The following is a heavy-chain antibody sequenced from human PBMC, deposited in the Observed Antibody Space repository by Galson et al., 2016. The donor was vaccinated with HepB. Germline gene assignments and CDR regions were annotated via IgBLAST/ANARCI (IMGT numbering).Heavy chain of an antibody. CDR2: VWYDGSQT. D-gene: IGHD6-19*01. CDR3: ARARLVFAFDI. V-gene: IGHV3-33*01. J-gene: IGHJ3*02. CDR1: EFIFTSYV. Sequence: SLRLSCAASEFIFTSYVIHWVRQAPGKGLEWVAVVWYDGSQTYYADSVKGRFTISRDNYKNMVYLQMDSLRAEDTAMYYCARARLVFAFDIWGLGTMVTVSS.